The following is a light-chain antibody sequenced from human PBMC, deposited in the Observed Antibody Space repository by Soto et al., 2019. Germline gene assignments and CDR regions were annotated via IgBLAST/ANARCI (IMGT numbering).Light chain of an antibody. CDR3: QQYRNWPLT. J-gene: IGKJ4*01. CDR2: GAS. V-gene: IGKV3-20*01. Sequence: EIVLTQSPGTLSLSPGERATLSCRASQSVSSSYLAWYQQKPGQAPRLLIYGASSRATGIPDRFSGSGSGTDFTLTISRLEPEDFAVYLCQQYRNWPLTFGGGTKVEIK. CDR1: QSVSSSY.